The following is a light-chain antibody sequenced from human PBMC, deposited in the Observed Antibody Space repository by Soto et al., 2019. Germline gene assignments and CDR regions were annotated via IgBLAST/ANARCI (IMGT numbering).Light chain of an antibody. CDR2: GNS. CDR1: SSNIGAGYD. J-gene: IGLJ1*01. Sequence: QSVLTQPPSVSGAPGQRVTISCTGSSSNIGAGYDVHWYQQLPGTAPKLLIYGNSNRPSGVPDRFSGSKSGTSASLAITGLQAEEEADYYCQSYDSSRYVFGTGTKVTVL. V-gene: IGLV1-40*01. CDR3: QSYDSSRYV.